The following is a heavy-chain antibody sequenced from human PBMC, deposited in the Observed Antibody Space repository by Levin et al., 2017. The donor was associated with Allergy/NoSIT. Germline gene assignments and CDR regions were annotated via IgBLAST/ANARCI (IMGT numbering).Heavy chain of an antibody. CDR3: ATEYTSSPPYFDY. D-gene: IGHD6-6*01. J-gene: IGHJ4*02. CDR1: GFTVTNNY. V-gene: IGHV3-66*01. CDR2: IHIGGTT. Sequence: GGSLRLSCAASGFTVTNNYMTWVRQAPGKGLEWVSAIHIGGTTFYANSVKGRFSVSRDNSNNTLYLQMNSLRAEDTAVYYCATEYTSSPPYFDYWGQGTLVTVSS.